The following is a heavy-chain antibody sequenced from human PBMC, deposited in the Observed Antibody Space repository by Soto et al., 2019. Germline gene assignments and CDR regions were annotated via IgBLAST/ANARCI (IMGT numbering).Heavy chain of an antibody. D-gene: IGHD6-19*01. CDR2: ISDSDGST. CDR1: GFTFSTYA. Sequence: EVQLLESGGGLVQPGGSLTLSCAASGFTFSTYAMTWVRQAPGKGLEWVSTISDSDGSTYYADSVKGRFTISRDNSKNTVYLQMNSLRAEDTAVYYCAKEVECGWYCLYSWGQGTQVTVSS. J-gene: IGHJ4*02. V-gene: IGHV3-23*01. CDR3: AKEVECGWYCLYS.